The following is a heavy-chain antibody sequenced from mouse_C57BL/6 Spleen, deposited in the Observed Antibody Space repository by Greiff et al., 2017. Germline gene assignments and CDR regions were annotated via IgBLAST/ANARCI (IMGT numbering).Heavy chain of an antibody. CDR1: GYAFSSSW. CDR3: ARYTTVVAPYFDY. J-gene: IGHJ2*01. D-gene: IGHD1-1*01. Sequence: VQLQQSGPELVKPGASVKISCKASGYAFSSSWMNWVKQRPGKGLEWIGRIYPGDGGTNYNGKFKGKATLTADKSSSTADMQLSILTSEASAVYFCARYTTVVAPYFDYWGQGTTLTVSS. CDR2: IYPGDGGT. V-gene: IGHV1-82*01.